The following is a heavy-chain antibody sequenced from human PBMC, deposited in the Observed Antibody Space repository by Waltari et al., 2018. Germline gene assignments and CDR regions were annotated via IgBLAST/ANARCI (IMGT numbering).Heavy chain of an antibody. J-gene: IGHJ4*02. CDR3: ARGLTGTTFLGY. V-gene: IGHV4-34*01. CDR2: INHSGST. D-gene: IGHD1-7*01. CDR1: GGSFSAYY. Sequence: QVQLQQWGAGLLKPSETLSLTCAVYGGSFSAYYWSWFRQPPGKGLEWIGEINHSGSTNYNPSLKSRVTISVDTSKNQFSLKLSSVTAADTAVYYCARGLTGTTFLGYWGQGTLVTVSS.